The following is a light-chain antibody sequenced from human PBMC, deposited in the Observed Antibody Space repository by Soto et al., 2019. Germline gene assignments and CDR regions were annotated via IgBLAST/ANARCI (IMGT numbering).Light chain of an antibody. Sequence: DIQMTQSPSTLSASVGDIVTIIFRASQSISSWLAWYQQKPGKAPKLLIYKASSLESGVPSRFSGSGSGTEFTLTISSLQPDDFATYYCQQYNSYPITFGQGTRLEIK. CDR3: QQYNSYPIT. CDR1: QSISSW. V-gene: IGKV1-5*03. J-gene: IGKJ5*01. CDR2: KAS.